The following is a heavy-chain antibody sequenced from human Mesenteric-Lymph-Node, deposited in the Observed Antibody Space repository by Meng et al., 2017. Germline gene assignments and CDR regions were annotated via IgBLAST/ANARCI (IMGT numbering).Heavy chain of an antibody. V-gene: IGHV3-48*03. Sequence: GGSLRLSCAASGFTFSSYEMNWVRQAPGKGLEWVSYISSSGSTIYYADSVKGRFTISRDNAKNSLYLQMNSLRAEDTAVYYCARAKLGSYYYYYGMDVWGQGTTVTVSS. D-gene: IGHD1-26*01. CDR1: GFTFSSYE. CDR2: ISSSGSTI. CDR3: ARAKLGSYYYYYGMDV. J-gene: IGHJ6*02.